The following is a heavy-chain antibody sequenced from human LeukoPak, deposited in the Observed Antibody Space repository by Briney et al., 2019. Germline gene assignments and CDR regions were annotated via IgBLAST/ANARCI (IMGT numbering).Heavy chain of an antibody. J-gene: IGHJ4*02. CDR2: ISSGSDYT. CDR1: GFSFSSHG. CDR3: VRDSISHGDCVAFDY. V-gene: IGHV3-23*01. Sequence: PGGSLRLSCAASGFSFSSHGMSWVRQAPWKGPEWVSSISSGSDYTFYADSVKGRFTISRDNSKNTLYLQMNSLRAEDTAVYYCVRDSISHGDCVAFDYWGQGTLVTVSS. D-gene: IGHD2-21*02.